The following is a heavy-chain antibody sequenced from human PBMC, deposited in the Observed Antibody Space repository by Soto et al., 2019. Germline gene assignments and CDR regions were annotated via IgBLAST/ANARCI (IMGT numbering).Heavy chain of an antibody. V-gene: IGHV4-31*03. J-gene: IGHJ4*02. CDR2: IYYSGST. Sequence: TLSLTCTVSGGSISSGGYYWSLIRQHPGKGLEWIGYIYYSGSTYYNPSLKSRVTISVDTSKNQFSLKLSSVTAADTAVYYCARRPGYSSSWYEDYWGQGTLVTVS. D-gene: IGHD6-13*01. CDR3: ARRPGYSSSWYEDY. CDR1: GGSISSGGYY.